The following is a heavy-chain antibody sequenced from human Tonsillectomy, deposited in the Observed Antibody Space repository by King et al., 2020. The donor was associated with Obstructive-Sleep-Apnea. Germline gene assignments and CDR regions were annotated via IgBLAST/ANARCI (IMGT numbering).Heavy chain of an antibody. D-gene: IGHD3-16*02. J-gene: IGHJ4*02. V-gene: IGHV4-39*07. Sequence: QLQESGPGLVKPSETLSLTCTVSGGSISSSSYYWGWIRQPPGKGLEWIGSIYYSGSTYYNPSLKSRVTISVDTSKNQFSLKLSSVTAADTAVYYCATPRDYDYVWGSYRRGEYYLDYWGQGTLVTVSS. CDR3: ATPRDYDYVWGSYRRGEYYLDY. CDR2: IYYSGST. CDR1: GGSISSSSYY.